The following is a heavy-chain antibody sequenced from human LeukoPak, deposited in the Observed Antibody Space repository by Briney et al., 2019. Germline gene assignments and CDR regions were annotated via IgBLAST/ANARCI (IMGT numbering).Heavy chain of an antibody. V-gene: IGHV1-2*02. CDR2: INPNSGGT. Sequence: ASVKVSCKASGYTFTGYYMHWVRQAPGQGLEWMGWINPNSGGTNYARKFQGRVTMTRDTSISTAYMELSRLRSDDTAVYYCATATGGPGIAAAAPMDVWGKGTTVTVSS. CDR1: GYTFTGYY. J-gene: IGHJ6*03. CDR3: ATATGGPGIAAAAPMDV. D-gene: IGHD6-13*01.